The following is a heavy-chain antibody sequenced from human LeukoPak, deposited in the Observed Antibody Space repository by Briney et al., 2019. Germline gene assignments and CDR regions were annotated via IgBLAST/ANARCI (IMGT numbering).Heavy chain of an antibody. Sequence: GGSLRLSCAASGFNFRSYGIHWVRQAPGQGLEWVAVISSDGSNKYYADSVKGRFTISRDNSKNTLYLQMNSLRAEDTAVYYCAKVGGYSYGSDYWGQGTLVTVSS. CDR2: ISSDGSNK. CDR3: AKVGGYSYGSDY. CDR1: GFNFRSYG. J-gene: IGHJ4*02. V-gene: IGHV3-30*18. D-gene: IGHD5-18*01.